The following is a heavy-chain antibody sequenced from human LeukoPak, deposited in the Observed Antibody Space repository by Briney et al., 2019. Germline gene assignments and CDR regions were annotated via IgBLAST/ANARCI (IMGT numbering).Heavy chain of an antibody. CDR1: GGSITSGDYY. J-gene: IGHJ5*02. CDR2: IYYSGST. V-gene: IGHV4-30-4*01. CDR3: GRDRNYGSTSP. D-gene: IGHD3-16*01. Sequence: SQTLSLTCTVSGGSITSGDYYWSWVRQSPGKGLEWIGYIYYSGSTYYNPSLKSRVTISIDTSKNQFSLKLSSVTAADTAVYYCGRDRNYGSTSPWGQGTRSPSPQ.